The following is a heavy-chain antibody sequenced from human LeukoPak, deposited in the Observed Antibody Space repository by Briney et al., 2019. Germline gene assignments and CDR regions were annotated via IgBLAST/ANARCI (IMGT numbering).Heavy chain of an antibody. D-gene: IGHD1-26*01. CDR1: GFTFDDYG. V-gene: IGHV3-20*04. CDR2: INWNGGST. Sequence: GGSLRLSCAASGFTFDDYGMSWVRQAPGKGLEWVSGINWNGGSTGYADSVKGRFTISRDNAKNSLYLQMNSLRAEDTAVYYCARYGVVEAYTPNFDYWGQGTLVTVSS. CDR3: ARYGVVEAYTPNFDY. J-gene: IGHJ4*02.